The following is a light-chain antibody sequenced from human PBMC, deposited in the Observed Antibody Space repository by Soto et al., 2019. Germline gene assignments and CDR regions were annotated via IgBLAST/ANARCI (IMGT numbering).Light chain of an antibody. V-gene: IGLV2-8*01. J-gene: IGLJ2*01. CDR1: SSDVGGYNY. CDR3: SSYAASDNFGV. Sequence: QSALTQPPSASGSPGQSVTISCIGTSSDVGGYNYFSWYQQHPGKAPKLMIYEVSKLPSGVPDRFSGSKSGNTACLPVSGLQAEDEAEYYCSSYAASDNFGVFGGGTQLPVL. CDR2: EVS.